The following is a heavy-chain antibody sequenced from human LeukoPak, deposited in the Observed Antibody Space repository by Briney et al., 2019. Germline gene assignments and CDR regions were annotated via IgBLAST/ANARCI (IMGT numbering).Heavy chain of an antibody. J-gene: IGHJ6*02. V-gene: IGHV3-11*01. CDR1: GFTFSDYY. CDR2: ISSSGSTI. CDR3: ARVPRATYSYYGMDV. Sequence: GGSLRLSCAASGFTFSDYYMSWIRPAPGKGLEWVSYISSSGSTIYYADSVKGRFTISRDNAKNSLYLQMNSLRAEDTAVYYCARVPRATYSYYGMDVWGQGTTVTVSS.